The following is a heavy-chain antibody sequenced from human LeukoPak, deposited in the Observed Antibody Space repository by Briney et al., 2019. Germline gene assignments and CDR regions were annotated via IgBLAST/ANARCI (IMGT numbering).Heavy chain of an antibody. V-gene: IGHV3-11*01. CDR2: ISSSGSTI. J-gene: IGHJ4*02. CDR1: GLTFSGYW. CDR3: ASYLCSSTSCQGASFDY. Sequence: GGSLRLSCAASGLTFSGYWMHWVRQAPGKGLEWVSYISSSGSTIYYADSVKGRFTISRDNAKNSLYLQMNSLRAEDTAVYYCASYLCSSTSCQGASFDYWGQGTLVTVSS. D-gene: IGHD2-2*01.